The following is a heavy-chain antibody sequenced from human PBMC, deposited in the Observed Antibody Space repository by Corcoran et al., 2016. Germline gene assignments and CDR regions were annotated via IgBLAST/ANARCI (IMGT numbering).Heavy chain of an antibody. D-gene: IGHD6-19*01. V-gene: IGHV4-59*01. Sequence: QVQLHESGPGLVQPSETLSLTCTVSVGSLTFYYWSWVRPPPGKGLGWIGYIFYTGSSNYTPSLKSRAVISLETSRNQFSLRLSSVTSADTALYYCARVIAVSGTRFFQHWGQGTLVTVSS. J-gene: IGHJ1*01. CDR3: ARVIAVSGTRFFQH. CDR1: VGSLTFYY. CDR2: IFYTGSS.